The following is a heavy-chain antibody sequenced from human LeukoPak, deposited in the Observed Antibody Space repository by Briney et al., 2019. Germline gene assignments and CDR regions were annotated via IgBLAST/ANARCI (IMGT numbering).Heavy chain of an antibody. CDR2: ISRSGDT. D-gene: IGHD4-17*01. V-gene: IGHV4-4*07. Sequence: PSETLSLTCTVSGASTNPYCCNWIRQPAGKGLEWIGRISRSGDTNYNPSLKSRVTMSVDASKKQLQFSLRLSSVTAADTAVYYCARDQGDYGDHRYFDHWGQGTLVTVSS. CDR1: GASTNPYC. J-gene: IGHJ4*02. CDR3: ARDQGDYGDHRYFDH.